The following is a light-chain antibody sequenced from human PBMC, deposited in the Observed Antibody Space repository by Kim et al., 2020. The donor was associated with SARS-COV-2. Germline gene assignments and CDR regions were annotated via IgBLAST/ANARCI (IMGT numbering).Light chain of an antibody. V-gene: IGLV1-40*01. CDR2: GNT. Sequence: QRVTISGTGSSSNIGTDCDVHWYQQLPGTAPKLRIHGNTNRPSGVPDRFSGSKSGTAASLAITGLQAEDEADYYCQSYDNSLTIFIFGPGTKVTVL. CDR3: QSYDNSLTIFI. CDR1: SSNIGTDCD. J-gene: IGLJ1*01.